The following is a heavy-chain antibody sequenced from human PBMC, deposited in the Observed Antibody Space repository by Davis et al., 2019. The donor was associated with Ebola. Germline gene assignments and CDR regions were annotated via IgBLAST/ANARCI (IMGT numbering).Heavy chain of an antibody. CDR3: AKGFWSGYYGVLH. CDR2: ISGSGGST. V-gene: IGHV3-23*01. D-gene: IGHD3-3*01. J-gene: IGHJ4*02. Sequence: GESLKISCAASGFTFSSYAMSWVRQAPGKGLEWVSAISGSGGSTYYADSVKGRFTISRDNSKNTLYLQMNSLRAEDTAVYYCAKGFWSGYYGVLHWGQGTLVTVSS. CDR1: GFTFSSYA.